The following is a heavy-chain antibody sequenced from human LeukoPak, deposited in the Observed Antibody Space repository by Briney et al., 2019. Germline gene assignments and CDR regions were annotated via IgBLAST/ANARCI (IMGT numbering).Heavy chain of an antibody. CDR3: ARQLVRGVIRVKSYFDY. D-gene: IGHD3-10*01. Sequence: SETLSLTSAVYGGSFSGYYWSWIRQPPGKGLEWIGEINHSGSTNYNPSLKSRVTISVDTSKNQFSLKLSSVTAADTAVYYCARQLVRGVIRVKSYFDYWGQGTLVTVSS. CDR1: GGSFSGYY. V-gene: IGHV4-34*01. J-gene: IGHJ4*02. CDR2: INHSGST.